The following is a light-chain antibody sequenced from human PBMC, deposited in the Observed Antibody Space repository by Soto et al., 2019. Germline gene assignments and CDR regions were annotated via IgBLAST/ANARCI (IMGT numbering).Light chain of an antibody. V-gene: IGLV1-40*01. J-gene: IGLJ1*01. CDR1: SSNIGAGYE. CDR2: ENN. Sequence: QSVLTQPPSVSEAPGQRVTISCTGSSSNIGAGYEAHWYQQCPGTAPKLLIYENNNRPSGVPDRFSGSKSGTSASLAITGLQAEDEAEYYCQSYDSSLSGYVFGTGTKLTVL. CDR3: QSYDSSLSGYV.